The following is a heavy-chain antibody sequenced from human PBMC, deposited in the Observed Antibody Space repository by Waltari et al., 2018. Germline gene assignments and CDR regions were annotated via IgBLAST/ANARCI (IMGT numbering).Heavy chain of an antibody. CDR1: GFTFSRYW. CDR2: IQTDGSNI. J-gene: IGHJ4*02. Sequence: QLEESGGGLVQPGGSLRLSVAASGFTFSRYWRHWVRKSQGKGLVWVSRIQTDGSNIDYADAVKGRFTISRDNAKNTVYLQMNRLRAEDTAVYYCAAGGGIDFLGQGTLVTVSS. CDR3: AAGGGIDF. D-gene: IGHD3-16*01. V-gene: IGHV3-74*01.